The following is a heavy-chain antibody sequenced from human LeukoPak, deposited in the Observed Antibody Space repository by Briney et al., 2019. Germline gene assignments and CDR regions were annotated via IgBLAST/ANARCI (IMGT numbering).Heavy chain of an antibody. Sequence: PSETLSLTCTVSGGSINSYYWTWLRHSPEKGLEWIGYIYYTGSTNSNPSLKSRVTISVDTSKNQFSLKLRSVTAADTAVYYCATLSSGWYQGVHWGQGILVTVSS. CDR3: ATLSSGWYQGVH. J-gene: IGHJ4*02. CDR2: IYYTGST. D-gene: IGHD6-19*01. V-gene: IGHV4-59*01. CDR1: GGSINSYY.